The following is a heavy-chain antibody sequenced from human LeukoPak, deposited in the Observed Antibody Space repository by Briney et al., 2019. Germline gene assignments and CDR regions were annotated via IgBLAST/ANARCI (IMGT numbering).Heavy chain of an antibody. CDR3: ASVGYFSGWLDS. J-gene: IGHJ5*01. CDR2: VYHNGHS. D-gene: IGHD2-15*01. V-gene: IGHV4-59*01. Sequence: PSETLSLTCNVSGGSFSDNYWNWIRHLPGKGLEWIGYVYHNGHSDYNPPLKSRVTISVDTSTNQFSLKMISVTAADTAVYYCASVGYFSGWLDSWGHGSLVIVSS. CDR1: GGSFSDNY.